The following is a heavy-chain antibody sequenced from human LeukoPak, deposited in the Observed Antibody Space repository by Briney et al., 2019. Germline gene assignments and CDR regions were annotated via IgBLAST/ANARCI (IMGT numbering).Heavy chain of an antibody. D-gene: IGHD6-19*01. CDR1: GYTFTGYY. V-gene: IGHV1-2*02. CDR2: INPNSGGT. Sequence: ASVKVSCKASGYTFTGYYMHWVRQAPGQGLEWMGWINPNSGGTNYAQKFQGRVTMTRDTSINTAYMEVRRLTSDDTAVYYCARERGTLAVAGDALDIWGQGTMVTVSS. J-gene: IGHJ3*02. CDR3: ARERGTLAVAGDALDI.